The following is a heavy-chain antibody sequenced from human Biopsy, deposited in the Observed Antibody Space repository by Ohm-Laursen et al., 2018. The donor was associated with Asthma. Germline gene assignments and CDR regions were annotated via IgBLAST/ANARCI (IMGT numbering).Heavy chain of an antibody. J-gene: IGHJ4*02. CDR1: GFTFRSYA. V-gene: IGHV3-30-3*01. Sequence: SSLRLSCTASGFTFRSYAMHWVRRAPGKGLEWVAVGGSYYDGGLKYYADSVNGRFTVSRDDSKNTLYLQMNSLRPDDTAVYYCARDVMEWYLPAFDFWGQGTLVTVSS. CDR3: ARDVMEWYLPAFDF. CDR2: GGSYYDGGLK. D-gene: IGHD3-3*01.